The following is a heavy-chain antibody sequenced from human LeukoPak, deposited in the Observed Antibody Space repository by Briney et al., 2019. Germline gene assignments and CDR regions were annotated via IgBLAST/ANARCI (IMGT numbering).Heavy chain of an antibody. CDR1: GFTFSSYA. V-gene: IGHV3-30*04. CDR3: AGDKTTGGWYEFDY. D-gene: IGHD6-19*01. J-gene: IGHJ4*02. CDR2: ISYDGSNK. Sequence: GGSLRLSCAASGFTFSSYAMHWVRQAPGKGLEWVTIISYDGSNKYYADSVKGRFTISRDNSKNTLYLQMNSLRTEDTAVYYCAGDKTTGGWYEFDYWGQGTLVTVSS.